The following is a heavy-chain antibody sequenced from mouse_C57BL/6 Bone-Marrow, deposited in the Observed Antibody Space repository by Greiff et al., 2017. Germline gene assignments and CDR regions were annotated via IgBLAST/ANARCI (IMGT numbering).Heavy chain of an antibody. V-gene: IGHV5-4*01. CDR1: GFTFSSYA. D-gene: IGHD2-10*02. CDR2: ISDGGSYT. CDR3: AREGRDVWYPSWFAY. J-gene: IGHJ3*01. Sequence: EVKLVESGGGLVKPGGSLKLSCAASGFTFSSYAMSWVRQTPEKRLEWVATISDGGSYTYYPDNVKGRFTISRDNAKNNLYLQMSHLKSEDTAMYYCAREGRDVWYPSWFAYWGQGTLVTVSA.